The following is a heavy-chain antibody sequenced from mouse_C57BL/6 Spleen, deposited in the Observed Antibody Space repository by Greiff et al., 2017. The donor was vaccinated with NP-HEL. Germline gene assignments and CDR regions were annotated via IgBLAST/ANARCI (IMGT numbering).Heavy chain of an antibody. J-gene: IGHJ2*01. Sequence: QVQLQQPGAELVRPGSSVKPSCKASGYTFTSYWMHWVKQRPIQGLEWIGNIDPSDSETHYNQTFKDKATLTVDKSSSTAYMQLSSLTSEDSAVYYCARIPDYYGSSPYYFDYWGQGTTLTVSS. CDR1: GYTFTSYW. V-gene: IGHV1-52*01. CDR2: IDPSDSET. D-gene: IGHD1-1*01. CDR3: ARIPDYYGSSPYYFDY.